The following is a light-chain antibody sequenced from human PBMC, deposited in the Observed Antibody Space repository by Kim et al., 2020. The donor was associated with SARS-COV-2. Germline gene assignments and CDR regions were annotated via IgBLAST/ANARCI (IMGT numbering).Light chain of an antibody. CDR3: QTWGPGIRV. V-gene: IGLV4-69*01. CDR2: LNSDGNY. Sequence: SAKRPGTLSSGHSSDALALHQHQPAKCPRYLMKLNSDGNYIKGDGIPDRFSGSSSGAERYLSIASLQSEDEADYYCQTWGPGIRVFGGGTQLTVL. CDR1: SGHSSDA. J-gene: IGLJ3*02.